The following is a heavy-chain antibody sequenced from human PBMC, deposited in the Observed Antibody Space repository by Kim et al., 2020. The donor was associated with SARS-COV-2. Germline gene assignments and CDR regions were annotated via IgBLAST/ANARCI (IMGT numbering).Heavy chain of an antibody. Sequence: SETLSLTCAVYGGSFSGYYWSWIRQPPGKGLEWIGEINHSGSTNYNPSLKSRVTISVDTSKNQFSLKLSSVTAADTAVYYCARGIHVGYSRNYYYGMDVWGQGTTVTVSS. J-gene: IGHJ6*02. CDR2: INHSGST. CDR1: GGSFSGYY. V-gene: IGHV4-34*01. CDR3: ARGIHVGYSRNYYYGMDV. D-gene: IGHD6-13*01.